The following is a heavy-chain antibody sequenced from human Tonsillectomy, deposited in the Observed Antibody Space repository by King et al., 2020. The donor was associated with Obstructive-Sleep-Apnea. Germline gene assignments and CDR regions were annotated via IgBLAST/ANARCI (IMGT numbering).Heavy chain of an antibody. Sequence: QLVQSGAEVKKPGSSVKVSCRASGDTVSNYAINWVRQAPGQGLEWLGGIIPILDVTNYAQKFQGTVSITADESTDTAYMELSSLKPEDTAVYYCAAYCSVTSCYSRINFQLWGQGTLVTVSS. CDR2: IIPILDVT. CDR3: AAYCSVTSCYSRINFQL. J-gene: IGHJ1*01. D-gene: IGHD2-2*01. V-gene: IGHV1-69*01. CDR1: GDTVSNYA.